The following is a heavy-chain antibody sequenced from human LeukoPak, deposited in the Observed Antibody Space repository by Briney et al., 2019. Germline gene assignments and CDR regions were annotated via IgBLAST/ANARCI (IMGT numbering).Heavy chain of an antibody. D-gene: IGHD6-19*01. Sequence: SETLSLTCTVSGGSISSYYWSWIRQPPGKGLEWIGEINHSGSTNYNPSLKSRVTISVDTSKNQFSLKLSSVTAADTAVYYCARRNSGWYLDYWGQGTLVTVSS. V-gene: IGHV4-34*01. J-gene: IGHJ4*02. CDR3: ARRNSGWYLDY. CDR2: INHSGST. CDR1: GGSISSYY.